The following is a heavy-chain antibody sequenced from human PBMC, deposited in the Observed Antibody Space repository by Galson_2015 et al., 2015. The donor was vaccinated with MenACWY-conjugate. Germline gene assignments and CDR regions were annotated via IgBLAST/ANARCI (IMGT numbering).Heavy chain of an antibody. CDR3: ASRFYGDFAY. J-gene: IGHJ4*02. D-gene: IGHD4-17*01. CDR2: IYSGGST. Sequence: LRLSCAAFGFTVSSNYMSWVRQAPGKGLEWVSVIYSGGSTYYADSVRGRFTISRDNSKNTLYLRMNSLRPEDTAVYYCASRFYGDFAYWGQGTLVAVSS. CDR1: GFTVSSNY. V-gene: IGHV3-66*02.